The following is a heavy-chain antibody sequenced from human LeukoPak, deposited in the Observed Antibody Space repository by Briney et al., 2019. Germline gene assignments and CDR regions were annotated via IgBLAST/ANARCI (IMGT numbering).Heavy chain of an antibody. CDR2: ISSSSSYT. J-gene: IGHJ5*02. D-gene: IGHD3-16*01. CDR1: GFTFSSYS. CDR3: ARDYDTPA. V-gene: IGHV3-21*01. Sequence: PGGSLRLSCAASGFTFSSYSMNWVRQAPGKGLEWVSSISSSSSYTYYADSVKGRFTISRDNAKNSLYLQMNSLRAEDTAVYYCARDYDTPAWGQGTLVTVSS.